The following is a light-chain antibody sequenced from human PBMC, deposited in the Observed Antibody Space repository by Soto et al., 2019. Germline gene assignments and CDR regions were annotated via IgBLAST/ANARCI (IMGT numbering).Light chain of an antibody. CDR3: YSYAGGNNFVV. CDR2: EVS. CDR1: SSDVGGYNY. Sequence: QSVLTQPPSASGSPGQSVTISCTGTSSDVGGYNYVSWYKQHPGKAPELIIYEVSKRPSGVPDRFSGSKSGNTASLTVSGLQAEDEADYYCYSYAGGNNFVVFGTGTKVTVL. J-gene: IGLJ1*01. V-gene: IGLV2-8*01.